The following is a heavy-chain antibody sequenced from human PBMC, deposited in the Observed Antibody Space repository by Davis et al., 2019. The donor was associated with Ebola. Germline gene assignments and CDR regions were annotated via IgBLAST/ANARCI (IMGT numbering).Heavy chain of an antibody. CDR1: GCTFSSYA. CDR2: ISAYNGNT. Sequence: ASVKVSCKASGCTFSSYAISWVRQAPGQGLEWMGWISAYNGNTNYAQKLQGRVTMTTDTSTSTAYMELRSLRSDDTAVYYCARSIRELLTFDYWGQGTLVTVSS. D-gene: IGHD1-26*01. J-gene: IGHJ4*02. V-gene: IGHV1-18*01. CDR3: ARSIRELLTFDY.